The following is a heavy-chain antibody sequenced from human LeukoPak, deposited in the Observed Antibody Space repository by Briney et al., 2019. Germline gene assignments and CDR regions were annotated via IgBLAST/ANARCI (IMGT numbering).Heavy chain of an antibody. J-gene: IGHJ5*02. CDR1: GGSFSGYY. V-gene: IGHV4-34*01. CDR3: ARARMLRNCFDP. Sequence: SETLSLTCAVYGGSFSGYYWSWIRQPPGKGLEWIGEINHSGSTNYNPSLKSRVTISVDTSKNQFSLKLSSVTAADTAVYYCARARMLRNCFDPWGQGTLVTVSS. D-gene: IGHD2-15*01. CDR2: INHSGST.